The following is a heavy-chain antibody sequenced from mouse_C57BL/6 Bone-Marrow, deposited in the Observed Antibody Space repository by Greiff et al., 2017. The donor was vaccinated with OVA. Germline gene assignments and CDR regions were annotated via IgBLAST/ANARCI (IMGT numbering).Heavy chain of an antibody. V-gene: IGHV5-12*01. J-gene: IGHJ1*03. CDR3: ARRDYDDWYFDV. Sequence: DVMLVESGGGLVQPGGSLKLSCAASGFTFSDYYMYWVRQTPEKRLEWVAYISNGGGSTYYPDTVKGRFTISRDNAKNTLYLQMSRLKSEDTAMYYCARRDYDDWYFDVWGTGTTVTVSS. D-gene: IGHD2-4*01. CDR2: ISNGGGST. CDR1: GFTFSDYY.